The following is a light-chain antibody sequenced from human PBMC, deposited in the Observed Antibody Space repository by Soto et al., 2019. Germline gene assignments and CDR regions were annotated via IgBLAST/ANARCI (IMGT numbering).Light chain of an antibody. CDR1: RSVSSSY. Sequence: IVLTQSPGTLSLSPVEIATLSCMASRSVSSSYLAWYQQKPGQAPRLLIYGASSRATGIPDRFSGSGSGTDFTLTISRLEPEDFAVYYCQQYGSSPQTFGQGTKVDIK. J-gene: IGKJ1*01. CDR2: GAS. V-gene: IGKV3-20*01. CDR3: QQYGSSPQT.